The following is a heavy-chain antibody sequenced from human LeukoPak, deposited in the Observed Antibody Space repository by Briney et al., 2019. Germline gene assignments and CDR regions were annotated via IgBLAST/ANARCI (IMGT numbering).Heavy chain of an antibody. Sequence: GGSLRLSCAASGFTFSSYAMSWVRQAPGKGLEWVSVISGSGGTTYYADSVKGRFTISRDNSKNTLYLQMNSLRAEDTAVYYCAKDPHRSAVGPIDCWGQGTLVTVSS. CDR1: GFTFSSYA. D-gene: IGHD1-26*01. J-gene: IGHJ4*02. CDR2: ISGSGGTT. CDR3: AKDPHRSAVGPIDC. V-gene: IGHV3-23*01.